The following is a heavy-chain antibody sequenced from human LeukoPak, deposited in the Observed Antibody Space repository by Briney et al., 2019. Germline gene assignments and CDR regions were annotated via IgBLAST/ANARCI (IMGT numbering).Heavy chain of an antibody. Sequence: GGSLRLSCAASGFTFGDYGMSWVRQARGKGLEWVSGISWNGGSTGYADSAKGRFTISRGNAKNSLYLQVNSLRAEDTALYYCARDSTQPGPVVVGATYAGFDYWGQGTLVTVSS. CDR3: ARDSTQPGPVVVGATYAGFDY. V-gene: IGHV3-20*04. D-gene: IGHD2-15*01. CDR1: GFTFGDYG. CDR2: ISWNGGST. J-gene: IGHJ4*02.